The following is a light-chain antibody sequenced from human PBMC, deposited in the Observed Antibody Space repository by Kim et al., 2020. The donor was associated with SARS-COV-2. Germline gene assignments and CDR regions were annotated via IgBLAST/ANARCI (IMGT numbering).Light chain of an antibody. Sequence: VALGQTVRITCKGDILRSYYATWYQQKPGQAPIVVIYGKNNRPSGIPDRFSGSSSGDTASLTITGTQAGDEADYYCNSRGSNDNVLFGGGTKVTVL. J-gene: IGLJ2*01. CDR1: ILRSYY. CDR3: NSRGSNDNVL. V-gene: IGLV3-19*01. CDR2: GKN.